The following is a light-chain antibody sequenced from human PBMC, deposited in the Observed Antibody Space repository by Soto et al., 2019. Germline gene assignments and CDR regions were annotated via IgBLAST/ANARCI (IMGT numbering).Light chain of an antibody. CDR3: QQYNNWPWT. CDR1: QSVSSSY. J-gene: IGKJ1*01. V-gene: IGKV3-15*01. CDR2: GAS. Sequence: EIVLTQPPGTLSLSPGERATLSCRASQSVSSSYLAWYQQKPGQAPRLLIYGASTRAPGFPARFSGSGSGTDFTLTISSLQSEDFAVYYSQQYNNWPWTIGQGTKVDIK.